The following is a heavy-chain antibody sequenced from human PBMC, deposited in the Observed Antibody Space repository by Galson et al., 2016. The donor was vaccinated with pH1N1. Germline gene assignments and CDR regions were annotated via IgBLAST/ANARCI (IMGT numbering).Heavy chain of an antibody. CDR2: INPNSGGA. V-gene: IGHV1-2*06. CDR3: AREKAHCSGTRCYWAYWFDP. CDR1: GYTFTAYY. Sequence: SCKASGYTFTAYYIHCVRQAPGQGLEWMGRINPNSGGANYAQKFQGRVTMTGDTSINTAYMQLTSLRFDDTAVYYCAREKAHCSGTRCYWAYWFDPWGQGTLVTVSS. D-gene: IGHD2-15*01. J-gene: IGHJ5*02.